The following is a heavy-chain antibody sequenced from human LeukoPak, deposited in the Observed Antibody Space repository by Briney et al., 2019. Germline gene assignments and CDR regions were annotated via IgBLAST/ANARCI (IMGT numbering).Heavy chain of an antibody. CDR1: GFTFASYA. CDR2: IIGSGTST. CDR3: AKYRGDHGYAAFDI. D-gene: IGHD2-8*01. V-gene: IGHV3-23*01. Sequence: GGSLTLSCAASGFTFASYAMSWVRQAPGKGLEWVSGIIGSGTSTYYADSVKGRFTISRDNSKHTLFVQMSSLSAEDTAVYYCAKYRGDHGYAAFDIWGQGTMVTVSS. J-gene: IGHJ3*02.